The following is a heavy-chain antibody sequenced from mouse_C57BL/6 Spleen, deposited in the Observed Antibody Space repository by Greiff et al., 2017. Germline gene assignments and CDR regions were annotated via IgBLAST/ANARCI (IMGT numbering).Heavy chain of an antibody. J-gene: IGHJ1*03. CDR3: ARRIYGNYGYFDV. CDR1: GFTFSDYG. Sequence: EVKLQESGGGLVKPGGSLKLSCAASGFTFSDYGMHWDRQAPEKGLEWVAYISSGSSTIYYADTVKGRFTISRDNAKNTLFLQMTSLRSEDTAMYYCARRIYGNYGYFDVWGTGTTVTVSS. V-gene: IGHV5-17*01. CDR2: ISSGSSTI. D-gene: IGHD2-1*01.